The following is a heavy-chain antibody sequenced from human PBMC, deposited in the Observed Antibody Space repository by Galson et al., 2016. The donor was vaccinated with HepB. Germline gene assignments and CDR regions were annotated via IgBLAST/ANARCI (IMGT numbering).Heavy chain of an antibody. V-gene: IGHV3-48*03. CDR3: AKDAIYASVHPYYFHY. Sequence: SLRLSCAASGFTFSRYEVNWVRQAPGKGLEWVSYISSSGATIYYADSVKGRFTISRDNSKNTLSLQMNSLRAEDTAIYFCAKDAIYASVHPYYFHYWGQGTLVTVSS. J-gene: IGHJ4*02. CDR1: GFTFSRYE. CDR2: ISSSGATI. D-gene: IGHD3-16*01.